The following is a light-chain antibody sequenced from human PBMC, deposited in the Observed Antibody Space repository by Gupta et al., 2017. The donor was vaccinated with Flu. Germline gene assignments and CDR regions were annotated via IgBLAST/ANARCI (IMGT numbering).Light chain of an antibody. CDR3: QQSSSFPIT. CDR1: QTIGSN. CDR2: YAS. Sequence: KEKVTITCRASQTIGSNLHWYQQKPGQSPNLLIKYASQSSSGVPSRFSGSGSGTDFTLTINSVEAEDAATYYCQQSSSFPITFGQGTRLEIK. J-gene: IGKJ5*01. V-gene: IGKV6-21*01.